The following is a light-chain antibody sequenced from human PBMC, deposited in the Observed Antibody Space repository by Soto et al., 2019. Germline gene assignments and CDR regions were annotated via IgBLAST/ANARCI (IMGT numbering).Light chain of an antibody. CDR1: QSISTW. V-gene: IGKV1-5*03. Sequence: DIQMTQSPSTLSASVGDRVTITCRASQSISTWLAWYQQKPGKAPKLLIYKASNLDGGVPSRFSGSGSGTAFTITINSLQPDDCATYYCQQDNTCPLSFGGGTTVEIK. CDR3: QQDNTCPLS. CDR2: KAS. J-gene: IGKJ4*01.